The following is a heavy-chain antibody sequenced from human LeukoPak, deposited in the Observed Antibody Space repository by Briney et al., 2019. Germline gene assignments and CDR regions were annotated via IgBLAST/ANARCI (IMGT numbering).Heavy chain of an antibody. D-gene: IGHD7-27*01. CDR3: ARGPGACYYYYGMDV. CDR1: GGSISSYY. CDR2: IYYSGST. J-gene: IGHJ6*02. Sequence: SETLSLTCTVSGGSISSYYWSWIRQPPGKGLEWIGYIYYSGSTNYNPSLKSRVTISVDTSKNQFSLKLSSVTAADTAVYYCARGPGACYYYYGMDVWGQGTTVTVSS. V-gene: IGHV4-59*01.